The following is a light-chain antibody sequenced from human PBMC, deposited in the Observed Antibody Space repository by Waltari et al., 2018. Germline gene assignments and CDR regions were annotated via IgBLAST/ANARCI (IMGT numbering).Light chain of an antibody. CDR2: GAS. V-gene: IGKV3-15*01. CDR3: QQYENWPLT. Sequence: EIVMTQSPATLSVSPGERATLSCRASQPIRSSLVWYQQKPGQAPTLLIYGASTRDTGVPARFSGSESGTEFTLAISNLQSEDFAVYYCQQYENWPLTFGGGTKVEIK. CDR1: QPIRSS. J-gene: IGKJ4*01.